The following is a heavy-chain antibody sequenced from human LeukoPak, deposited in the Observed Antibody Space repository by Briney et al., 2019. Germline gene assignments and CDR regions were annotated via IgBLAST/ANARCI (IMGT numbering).Heavy chain of an antibody. J-gene: IGHJ4*02. CDR1: GYTFTSYD. Sequence: ASVKVSCKASGYTFTSYDINWVRQATGQGLEWMGWINPNSGGTNYAQKFQGRVTMTRDTSISTAYMELSRLRSDDTAVYYCARDVDGYFDYWGQGTLVTVSS. CDR3: ARDVDGYFDY. CDR2: INPNSGGT. D-gene: IGHD5-24*01. V-gene: IGHV1-2*02.